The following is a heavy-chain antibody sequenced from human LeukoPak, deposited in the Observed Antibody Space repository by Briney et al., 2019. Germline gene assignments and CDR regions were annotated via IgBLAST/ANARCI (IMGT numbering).Heavy chain of an antibody. CDR1: GGSFSGYY. Sequence: KPSETLSLTCAVYGGSFSGYYWSWIRQPPGKGVEWIGEINHSGSTNYNPSLKSRVTISVDTSKNQFSLKLSSVTAADTAVYYCASTADDSIGYTVFDIWGQGTMVTVSS. J-gene: IGHJ3*02. D-gene: IGHD3-22*01. CDR2: INHSGST. V-gene: IGHV4-34*01. CDR3: ASTADDSIGYTVFDI.